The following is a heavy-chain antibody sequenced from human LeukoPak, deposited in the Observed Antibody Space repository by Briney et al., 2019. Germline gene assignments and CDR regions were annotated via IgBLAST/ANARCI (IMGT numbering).Heavy chain of an antibody. D-gene: IGHD1-26*01. CDR1: GFAFSTFA. V-gene: IGHV3-23*01. CDR3: AKGVGTNKGGYYFDY. Sequence: GGSLRLSCAASGFAFSTFAMSWVRQAPGKGLDWVSSISGSGGSTYYADSVKGRFTISRDSSKNTLYLQMNSLRAEDTAVYYCAKGVGTNKGGYYFDYWGQGTPVIVSS. CDR2: ISGSGGST. J-gene: IGHJ4*02.